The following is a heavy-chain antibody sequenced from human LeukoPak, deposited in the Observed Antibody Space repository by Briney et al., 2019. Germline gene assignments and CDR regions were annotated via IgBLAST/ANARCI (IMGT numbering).Heavy chain of an antibody. Sequence: SETLSLTCAVYGRSFSGYYWSWIRQPPGKGLEWIGEINHSGSTNYNPSLKSRVTISVDTSKNQFSLKLSSVTAADTAVYYCAGIVVVPAAIRDGMDAWGQGTTVTVSS. V-gene: IGHV4-34*01. J-gene: IGHJ6*02. D-gene: IGHD2-2*02. CDR2: INHSGST. CDR1: GRSFSGYY. CDR3: AGIVVVPAAIRDGMDA.